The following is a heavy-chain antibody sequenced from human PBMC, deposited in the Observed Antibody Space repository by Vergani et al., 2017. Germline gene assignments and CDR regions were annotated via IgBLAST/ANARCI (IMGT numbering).Heavy chain of an antibody. J-gene: IGHJ6*02. CDR2: ISWDGGST. D-gene: IGHD2-15*01. CDR3: AILVYCSGGSCRRNYYYGMDV. Sequence: EVQLVESGGVVVQPGGSLRLSCAASGFTFDDYAMHWVRQAPGKGLEWVSLISWDGGSTYYADSVKGRFTISRDNSKNSLYLQMNSLRAEDTALYYCAILVYCSGGSCRRNYYYGMDVWGQGTTVTVSS. V-gene: IGHV3-43D*04. CDR1: GFTFDDYA.